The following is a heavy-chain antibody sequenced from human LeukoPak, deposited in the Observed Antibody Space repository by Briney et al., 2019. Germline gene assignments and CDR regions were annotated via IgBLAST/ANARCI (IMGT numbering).Heavy chain of an antibody. V-gene: IGHV3-30*18. D-gene: IGHD6-13*01. CDR3: AKDVPGIAAAGANWFDP. Sequence: GRSLRLSCAASGFTFSSYGMHWVRQAPGKGLEWVAVISYDGSNKYYADSVKGRFTISRDNSKNTLYLQMNSLRAEDTAVYYCAKDVPGIAAAGANWFDPWGQGTLVTVSS. CDR1: GFTFSSYG. CDR2: ISYDGSNK. J-gene: IGHJ5*02.